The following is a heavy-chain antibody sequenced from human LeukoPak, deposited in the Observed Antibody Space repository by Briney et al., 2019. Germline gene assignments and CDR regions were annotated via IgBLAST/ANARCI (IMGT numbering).Heavy chain of an antibody. CDR2: IYKNGDT. D-gene: IGHD3-10*01. V-gene: IGHV4-31*03. CDR1: GGSISSNYY. J-gene: IGHJ4*02. CDR3: ARGGHYGPFDF. Sequence: PSQTLSLTCTVAGGSISSNYYWSWIRQPPGKGLEWIGYIYKNGDTYYNPSLESRVAIAVDTSKNQFSLNLTSVTAADTAVYYCARGGHYGPFDFWGQGTLVTVSS.